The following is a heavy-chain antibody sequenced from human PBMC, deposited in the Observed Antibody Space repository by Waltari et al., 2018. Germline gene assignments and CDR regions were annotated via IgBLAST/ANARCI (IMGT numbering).Heavy chain of an antibody. CDR1: GGSFSGYY. J-gene: IGHJ5*02. V-gene: IGHV4-34*01. CDR2: INHSGST. D-gene: IGHD3-22*01. CDR3: ARQKHYYDSSGYSRWFDP. Sequence: QVQLQQWGAGLLKPSETLSLTCAVYGGSFSGYYWSWIRQPPWKGLEWIGEINHSGSTNYNPSLKSRVTISVDTSKNQFSLKLSSVTAADTAVYYCARQKHYYDSSGYSRWFDPWGQGTLVTVSS.